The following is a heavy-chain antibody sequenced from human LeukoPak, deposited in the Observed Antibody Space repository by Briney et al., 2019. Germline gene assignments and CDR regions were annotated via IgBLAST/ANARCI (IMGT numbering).Heavy chain of an antibody. CDR1: GGSISTSSYY. CDR3: ARGRYPHNWFDP. J-gene: IGHJ5*02. V-gene: IGHV4-39*07. Sequence: SETLSLTCTVSGGSISTSSYYWGWIRQPPGKGLEWIGNIYYSGSTYYNPSLKSRVTISVDTSKNQFSLKLSSVTAADTAVYYCARGRYPHNWFDPWGQGTLVTVSS. D-gene: IGHD2-2*01. CDR2: IYYSGST.